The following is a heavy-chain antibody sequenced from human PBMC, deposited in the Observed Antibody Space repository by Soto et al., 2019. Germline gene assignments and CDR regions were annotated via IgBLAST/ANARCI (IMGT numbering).Heavy chain of an antibody. V-gene: IGHV1-69*01. D-gene: IGHD3-16*01. Sequence: VQQAPGQGLEWMGGIIPIFGTANYAQKFQGRVTITADESTSTAYMELSSLRSEDTAVYYCASKTSYAIGGHALYYWGQGTLLTVSS. CDR3: ASKTSYAIGGHALYY. J-gene: IGHJ4*02. CDR2: IIPIFGTA.